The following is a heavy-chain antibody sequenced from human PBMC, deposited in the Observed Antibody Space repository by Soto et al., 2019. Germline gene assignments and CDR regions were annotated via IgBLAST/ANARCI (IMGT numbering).Heavy chain of an antibody. V-gene: IGHV4-59*03. CDR1: GGSINDYY. CDR3: VAGPDRAKSAY. CDR2: GLRPDYT. Sequence: PSETLSLTCTVSGGSINDYYWSWTRQPPGKGLEWIAYGLRPDYTGYNPSLRNRITISSDTSKNQYSLRLISVTDADTAVYYCVAGPDRAKSAYWGQGTLVTVSS. J-gene: IGHJ4*01.